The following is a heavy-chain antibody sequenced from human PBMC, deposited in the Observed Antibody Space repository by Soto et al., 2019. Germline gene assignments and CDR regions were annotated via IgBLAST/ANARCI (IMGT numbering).Heavy chain of an antibody. J-gene: IGHJ4*01. V-gene: IGHV1-18*01. CDR2: ISANDGGT. Sequence: QALLEQSGPEVKKPGDSVRISWWLYDSVFVTSVITWLRQAPGQGLEWVGWISANDGGTLSAMKFTDRLVMSTGPMRNMTYLQVWDVTSHHSAVYFCSRVGGRHLRPLETWGHGTPVTVAS. CDR1: DSVFVTSV. D-gene: IGHD1-26*01. CDR3: SRVGGRHLRPLET.